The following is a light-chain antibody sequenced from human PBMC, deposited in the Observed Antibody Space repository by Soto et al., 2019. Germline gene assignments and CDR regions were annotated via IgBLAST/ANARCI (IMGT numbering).Light chain of an antibody. V-gene: IGLV8-61*01. CDR2: STS. CDR1: SGSVSTNYY. Sequence: QAVVTQEPSFSVSPGGTVTLTCGLNSGSVSTNYYPSWYQQTPGQAPRTLIYSTSTRSSGVPDRFSGSILGNKAALTITGAQADDESDYYCVLYMTSGISVFGGGTQLTVL. J-gene: IGLJ3*02. CDR3: VLYMTSGISV.